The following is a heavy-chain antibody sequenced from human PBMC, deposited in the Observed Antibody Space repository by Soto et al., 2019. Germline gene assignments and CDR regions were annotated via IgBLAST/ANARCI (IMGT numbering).Heavy chain of an antibody. D-gene: IGHD4-4*01. Sequence: PSETLSLTCTVSGGSISTYYWSWIRQPPGKGLEWIGYIYYSGYTNYNPSLKSRVTISVDTSKKQFSLRLTSVTAADTAVYYCASNGRYSNYYYMDVWGKGTTVTVSS. CDR3: ASNGRYSNYYYMDV. J-gene: IGHJ6*03. V-gene: IGHV4-59*12. CDR2: IYYSGYT. CDR1: GGSISTYY.